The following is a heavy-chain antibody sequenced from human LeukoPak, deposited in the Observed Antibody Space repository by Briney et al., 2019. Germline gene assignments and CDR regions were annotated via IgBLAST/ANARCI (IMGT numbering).Heavy chain of an antibody. J-gene: IGHJ4*02. V-gene: IGHV3-30*02. CDR1: GFTFSSYG. CDR2: IQYDGSNK. CDR3: AKDARSEWLRSFDY. Sequence: PGGSLRLSCAASGFTFSSYGMHWVRQVPGKGLEWVAFIQYDGSNKYYVDSVKGRFTISRDNSKNTLDLQMNSLRVEDTAVYYCAKDARSEWLRSFDYWGQGTLVTVSS. D-gene: IGHD5-12*01.